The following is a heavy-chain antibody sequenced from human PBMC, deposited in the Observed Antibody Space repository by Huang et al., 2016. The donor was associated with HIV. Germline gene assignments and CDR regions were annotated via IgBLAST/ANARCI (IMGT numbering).Heavy chain of an antibody. V-gene: IGHV1-18*01. CDR1: GYTFTSYG. J-gene: IGHJ3*02. CDR3: ARDPKYHRIGYYRQRRGIDI. Sequence: QIQLMQSGPELKQPGASVKVSCKASGYTFTSYGITWVRQAPGQEPEWMGWISASSGDTEDAQKFQGRVTLTTDTSTNIAYMELRSLRSDDTAKYYCARDPKYHRIGYYRQRRGIDIWGQGTMVIVSS. CDR2: ISASSGDT. D-gene: IGHD3-22*01.